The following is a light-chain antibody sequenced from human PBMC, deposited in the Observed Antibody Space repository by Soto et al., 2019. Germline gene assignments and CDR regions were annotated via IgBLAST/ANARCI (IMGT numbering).Light chain of an antibody. J-gene: IGLJ2*01. V-gene: IGLV2-23*01. Sequence: QTVLTEPASVSGSRGQSISISWTGIKSEVDNFNLVSWYQQYPDEAPNLIIYEGNKRPSGLSDRFSGSKSGNTASLTISGVQPEDEADYYCCSYAGSSPYIVFGGGSQLTVL. CDR3: CSYAGSSPYIV. CDR2: EGN. CDR1: KSEVDNFNL.